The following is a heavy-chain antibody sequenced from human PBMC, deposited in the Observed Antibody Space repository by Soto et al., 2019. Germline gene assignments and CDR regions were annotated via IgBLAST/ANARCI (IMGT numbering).Heavy chain of an antibody. J-gene: IGHJ5*02. CDR1: GDSFSSYY. Sequence: QVQLQESGPGLVKPSETLSLTCAVSGDSFSSYYWSWIRQPPGKGLEWIGYIYYTGVTSYNPSLTTRVTISVDTSKNPCSRKLSSVTAAHSAVDYCARDRTASWFEPWGQGTLVTVSS. V-gene: IGHV4-59*01. CDR2: IYYTGVT. CDR3: ARDRTASWFEP. D-gene: IGHD2-21*02.